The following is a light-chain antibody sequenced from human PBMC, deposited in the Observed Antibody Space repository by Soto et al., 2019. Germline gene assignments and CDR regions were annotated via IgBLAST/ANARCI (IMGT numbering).Light chain of an antibody. Sequence: DIQMTQSPSSLSASVGDRVTITCRASQSISSYLNWYQQKPGKAPKLLIYAASSLQSGVPSRFSGSGSGTDFTLTISSLQPEDFATYYCQQSYSTPPSHTFGQGTKVDIK. CDR2: AAS. CDR1: QSISSY. V-gene: IGKV1-39*01. CDR3: QQSYSTPPSHT. J-gene: IGKJ2*01.